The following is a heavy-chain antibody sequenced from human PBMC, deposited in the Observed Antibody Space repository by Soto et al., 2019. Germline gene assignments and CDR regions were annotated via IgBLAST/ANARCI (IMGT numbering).Heavy chain of an antibody. V-gene: IGHV3-21*01. CDR2: ISSSSSYI. J-gene: IGHJ3*02. CDR3: ARAPRGGYFHFDI. D-gene: IGHD5-12*01. Sequence: PGGSLRLSCAASGFTFSSYSMNWVRQAPGKGLEWVSSISSSSSYIYYADSVKGRFTISRDNAKNSLYLQMNSLRAEDTAVYYCARAPRGGYFHFDIWGQGTMVTVSS. CDR1: GFTFSSYS.